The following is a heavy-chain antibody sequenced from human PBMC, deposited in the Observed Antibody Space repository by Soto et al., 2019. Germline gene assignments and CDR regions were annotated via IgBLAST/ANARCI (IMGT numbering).Heavy chain of an antibody. D-gene: IGHD6-19*01. CDR1: GFTFSDLY. J-gene: IGHJ4*02. CDR2: SRNKANSYTI. CDR3: AKDWGRIAVAGWTD. Sequence: GGSLRLSCAASGFTFSDLYMDWVRQAPGKGLEWVGRSRNKANSYTIEYAASVKGRFTISRDDSQNSLYLQMNSLKTEDTAVYYCAKDWGRIAVAGWTDLGRGTLVTVSS. V-gene: IGHV3-72*01.